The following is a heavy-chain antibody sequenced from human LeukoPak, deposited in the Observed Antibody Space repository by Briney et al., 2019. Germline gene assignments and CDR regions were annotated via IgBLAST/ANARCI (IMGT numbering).Heavy chain of an antibody. CDR1: GGSISSGASD. V-gene: IGHV4-31*03. CDR2: INHSGST. D-gene: IGHD3-22*01. Sequence: SETLSLSCTVSGGSISSGASDWGWIRQHPKRGLEWVGYINHSGSTYYSPSLGSRVTMSVDTSKNQFSLKLSSVTAADSAVYYCARAARQGFTMIVVPFFYFDLWGRGTLVTVSS. CDR3: ARAARQGFTMIVVPFFYFDL. J-gene: IGHJ2*01.